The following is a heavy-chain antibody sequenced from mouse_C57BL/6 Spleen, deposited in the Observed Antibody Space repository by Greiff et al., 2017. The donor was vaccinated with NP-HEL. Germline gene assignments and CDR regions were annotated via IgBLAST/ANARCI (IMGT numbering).Heavy chain of an antibody. J-gene: IGHJ2*01. CDR3: ARPNWDVYYFDY. CDR1: GFTFSSYP. Sequence: EVKLVESGGGLVKPGGSLKLSCAASGFTFSSYPMSWVRQTPEKRLEWVATISGGGGNTYYPDSVKGRFTISRDNAKNTLYLQMSSLRSEDTALYYCARPNWDVYYFDYWGQGTTLTVSS. D-gene: IGHD4-1*01. V-gene: IGHV5-9*01. CDR2: ISGGGGNT.